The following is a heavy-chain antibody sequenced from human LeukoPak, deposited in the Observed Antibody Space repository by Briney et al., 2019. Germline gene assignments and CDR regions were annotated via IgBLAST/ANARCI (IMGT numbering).Heavy chain of an antibody. CDR2: IGISSGNT. Sequence: QPGGSLSLSCAASGFTFSDYSMIGVRESPGKGLERISYIGISSGNTKYADSVKGRFTISGDNAKNSLYLQMNSLRVEDTAVYYCARDHNYAFDNWGQGTVVTVPS. V-gene: IGHV3-48*04. CDR3: ARDHNYAFDN. J-gene: IGHJ4*02. CDR1: GFTFSDYS. D-gene: IGHD1-1*01.